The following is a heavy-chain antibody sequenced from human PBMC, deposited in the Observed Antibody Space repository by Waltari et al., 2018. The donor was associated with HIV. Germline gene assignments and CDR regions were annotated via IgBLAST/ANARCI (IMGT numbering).Heavy chain of an antibody. J-gene: IGHJ3*02. D-gene: IGHD4-17*01. CDR2: VNSDGNSI. Sequence: EVQLVESGGGLVQPGGSLRLSCAASGFTFSNYWMHWVRQAPGKGLVWVSRVNSDGNSINYADSVKGRFNISRDNAKNTLYLQMNSLRAEDTAVYYCVREGPDIAPDYDAFDIWGQGTMVTVSS. V-gene: IGHV3-74*01. CDR1: GFTFSNYW. CDR3: VREGPDIAPDYDAFDI.